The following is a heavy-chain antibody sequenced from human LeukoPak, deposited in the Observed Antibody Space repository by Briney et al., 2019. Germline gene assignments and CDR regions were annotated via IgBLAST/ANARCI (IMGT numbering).Heavy chain of an antibody. Sequence: SVKVSCKASGDTFSTYAISWVRQAPGQGLEWMGGIIPVYGTPNYAQKFQGRVTIIADQSTSTAYMELSSLRFEDTAVYYCARVLQRGYSYGYYYGMDVWGQGTTVTVSS. CDR2: IIPVYGTP. CDR3: ARVLQRGYSYGYYYGMDV. J-gene: IGHJ6*02. V-gene: IGHV1-69*01. D-gene: IGHD5-18*01. CDR1: GDTFSTYA.